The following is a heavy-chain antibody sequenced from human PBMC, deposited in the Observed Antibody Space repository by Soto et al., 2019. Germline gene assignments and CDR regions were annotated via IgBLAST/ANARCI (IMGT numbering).Heavy chain of an antibody. V-gene: IGHV3-33*01. Sequence: PGGSLRLSCAASGFTLSSYGMHWVRQAQGKGLEWVAVIWYDGSNKYYADSVKGRFTISRDNSKNTLYMQMNSLRAEDTAVYYWARCYRNYYYSYGMDVWGQANKVTVSS. J-gene: IGHJ6*02. D-gene: IGHD2-15*01. CDR3: ARCYRNYYYSYGMDV. CDR2: IWYDGSNK. CDR1: GFTLSSYG.